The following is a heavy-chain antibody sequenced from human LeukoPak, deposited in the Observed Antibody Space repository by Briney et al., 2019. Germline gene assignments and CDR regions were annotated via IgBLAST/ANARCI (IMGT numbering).Heavy chain of an antibody. CDR1: GFTFSSYG. V-gene: IGHV3-30*03. D-gene: IGHD4-17*01. CDR3: ARATVTTATDAFDI. CDR2: ISYDGSNK. Sequence: GGSLRLSCAASGFTFSSYGMHWVRQAPGKGLEWVAVISYDGSNKYYADSVKGRFTISRDNSKNTLYLQVNSLRAEDTAVYYCARATVTTATDAFDIWGQGTMVTVSS. J-gene: IGHJ3*02.